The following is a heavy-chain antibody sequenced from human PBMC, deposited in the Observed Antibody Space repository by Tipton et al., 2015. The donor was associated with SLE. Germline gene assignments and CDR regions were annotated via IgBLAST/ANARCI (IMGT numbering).Heavy chain of an antibody. V-gene: IGHV4-59*12. CDR1: GGSISSYY. Sequence: TLSLTCTVSGGSISSYYWSWIRQPPGKGLEWIGYIYHSGSTYYNPSLKSRVTISVDTSKNQFSLKLSSVTAADTAVYYCARGFPPRRITMIVVVPNAFDIWGQGTMVTVSS. D-gene: IGHD3-22*01. CDR3: ARGFPPRRITMIVVVPNAFDI. J-gene: IGHJ3*02. CDR2: IYHSGST.